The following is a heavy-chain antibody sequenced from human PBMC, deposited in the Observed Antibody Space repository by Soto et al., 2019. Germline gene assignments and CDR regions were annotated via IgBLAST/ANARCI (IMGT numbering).Heavy chain of an antibody. D-gene: IGHD5-18*01. V-gene: IGHV3-23*01. CDR3: AKVEGYRYGYPSY. CDR2: ISGSGGST. CDR1: GFTFSSYA. J-gene: IGHJ4*02. Sequence: EVQLLESGGGLVQPGGSLRLSCAASGFTFSSYAMSWVRQAPGKGLEWVSAISGSGGSTYYADSVKGRFTISRDNSKNTLYLQMNSLRAEDSAVYYCAKVEGYRYGYPSYWGQGTLVTVSS.